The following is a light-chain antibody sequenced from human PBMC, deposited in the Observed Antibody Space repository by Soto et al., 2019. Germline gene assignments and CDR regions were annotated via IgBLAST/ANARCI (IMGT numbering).Light chain of an antibody. J-gene: IGKJ5*01. CDR1: QSINNN. CDR2: GAS. CDR3: QQYNNRPPDT. V-gene: IGKV3-15*01. Sequence: EIVITQSPATLSVSPGERATLSCRASQSINNNLAWYQQKPGQAPRLLVYGASTRAAGIPARFSGSGSGTEFSLTISSLXSEDFAVYYCQQYNNRPPDTFGQGTRLEIK.